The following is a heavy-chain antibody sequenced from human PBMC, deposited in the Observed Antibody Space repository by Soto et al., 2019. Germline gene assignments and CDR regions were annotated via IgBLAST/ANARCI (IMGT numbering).Heavy chain of an antibody. CDR2: IIPIFGTA. D-gene: IGHD3-10*01. Sequence: QVQLVQSGAEVKKPGSSVKVSCKASGGTFSSYAISWVRQAPGQGLEWMGGIIPIFGTANYAQKFQGRVTITADESTSTDYMELRRLGSGDKAVSYCAEDWGTGWFDPWGQGTLGTLSS. J-gene: IGHJ5*01. CDR1: GGTFSSYA. CDR3: AEDWGTGWFDP. V-gene: IGHV1-69*01.